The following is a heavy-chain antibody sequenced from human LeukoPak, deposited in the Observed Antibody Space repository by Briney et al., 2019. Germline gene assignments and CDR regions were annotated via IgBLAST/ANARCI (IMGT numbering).Heavy chain of an antibody. Sequence: GGPLRLSCGASGFTFRSYAMSWVREAPGKGLEWVSAFSGSGGSTYYADSVRGRFTISRDNSKNTLYLKVKRLRAEDTAVYYSAKGLRDGYKSDYYYYGMDFWGQGPTVTVSS. D-gene: IGHD5-24*01. J-gene: IGHJ6*02. CDR2: FSGSGGST. CDR3: AKGLRDGYKSDYYYYGMDF. V-gene: IGHV3-23*01. CDR1: GFTFRSYA.